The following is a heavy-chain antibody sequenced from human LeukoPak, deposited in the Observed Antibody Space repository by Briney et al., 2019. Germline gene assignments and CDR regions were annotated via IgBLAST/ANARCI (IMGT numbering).Heavy chain of an antibody. D-gene: IGHD3-10*01. CDR1: GFTFSDYY. J-gene: IGHJ6*02. Sequence: PGGSLRLSCAASGFTFSDYYMSWIRQAPGKGLEWVSVIYSGGSTYYADSVKGRFTISRDNSKNTLYLQMNSLRAEDTAVYYCARGEGAMVRDSPPLYYYGMDVWGQGTTVTVSS. V-gene: IGHV3-66*01. CDR2: IYSGGST. CDR3: ARGEGAMVRDSPPLYYYGMDV.